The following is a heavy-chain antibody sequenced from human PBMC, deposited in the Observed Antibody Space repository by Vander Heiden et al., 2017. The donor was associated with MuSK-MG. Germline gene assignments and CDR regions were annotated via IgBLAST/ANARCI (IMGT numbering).Heavy chain of an antibody. D-gene: IGHD3-3*01. CDR3: ARAANVYNLEPLGY. Sequence: QVQLVQCGAEVKKPGSSVKLSCKASGGTFSSYAISWVRQAPGQGLEWMGRIITILGIANYAQKGQGRVTITADKSTSTAYRELSRMRSEETAVYYCARAANVYNLEPLGYWGQGPLVTDSS. CDR1: GGTFSSYA. J-gene: IGHJ4*02. V-gene: IGHV1-69*04. CDR2: IITILGIA.